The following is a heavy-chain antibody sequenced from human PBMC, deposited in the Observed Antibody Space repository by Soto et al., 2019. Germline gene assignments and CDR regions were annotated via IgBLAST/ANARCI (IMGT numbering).Heavy chain of an antibody. CDR2: IYYSGST. Sequence: SETLSLTCTVSGGSISGYYWSWIRQPPGKGLEWIGYIYYSGSTNYNPSLKSRVTISVDTSKNQFSLKLSSVTAADTAVYYCARGDVGALDYWGQGTLVTVSS. V-gene: IGHV4-59*01. J-gene: IGHJ4*02. CDR1: GGSISGYY. CDR3: ARGDVGALDY. D-gene: IGHD1-26*01.